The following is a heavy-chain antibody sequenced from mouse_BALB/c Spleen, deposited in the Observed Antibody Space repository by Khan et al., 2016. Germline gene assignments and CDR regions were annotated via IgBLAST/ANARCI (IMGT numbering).Heavy chain of an antibody. D-gene: IGHD2-2*01. CDR1: GFSIIAYG. J-gene: IGHJ4*01. Sequence: QVQLKESGPGLVAPSQSLSITCTVSGFSIIAYGVNWVRQPPGKGLEWLGMIWGDGSTDYNSALKSRLNITKDNSKSQVFLKMNSLQTEDTAMYYCARDGCGYYAMDYWGQGTSVTVSA. V-gene: IGHV2-6-7*01. CDR3: ARDGCGYYAMDY. CDR2: IWGDGST.